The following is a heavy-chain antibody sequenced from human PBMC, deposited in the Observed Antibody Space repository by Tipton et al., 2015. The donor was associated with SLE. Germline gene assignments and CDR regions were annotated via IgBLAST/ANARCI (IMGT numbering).Heavy chain of an antibody. J-gene: IGHJ4*02. D-gene: IGHD6-13*01. Sequence: SLRLSCAASGFTFSDHYMDWVRQAPGKGLEWVAVISYDGSNKYYADSVKGRFTISRDNSKNTLYLQMNSLRAEDTAVYYCARTYIAAAGYPFDYWGQGTLVPVSS. CDR1: GFTFSDHY. V-gene: IGHV3-30*03. CDR3: ARTYIAAAGYPFDY. CDR2: ISYDGSNK.